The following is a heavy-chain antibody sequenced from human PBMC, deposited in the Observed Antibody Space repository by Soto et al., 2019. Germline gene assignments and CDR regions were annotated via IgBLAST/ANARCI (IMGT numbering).Heavy chain of an antibody. CDR2: VSIGGST. CDR3: AKRRGAGGHFDY. CDR1: GFTFSSYA. D-gene: IGHD2-15*01. Sequence: GGSLTLSCAASGFTFSSYAMGWVRQRPGKGLEWVAVVSIGGSTHYADSVRGRFTISRDNSKNTLSLQMNSLTAEDTAVYFCAKRRGAGGHFDYWGQGALVTVSS. V-gene: IGHV3-23*01. J-gene: IGHJ4*02.